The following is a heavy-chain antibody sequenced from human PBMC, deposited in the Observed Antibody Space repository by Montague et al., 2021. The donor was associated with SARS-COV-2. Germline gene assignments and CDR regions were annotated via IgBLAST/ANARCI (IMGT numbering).Heavy chain of an antibody. J-gene: IGHJ3*01. CDR2: IYTSGST. Sequence: TLSLTCTVSGGSISSGTYYWSWIRQPAGKGLEWIGRIYTSGSTNYNPSLKSRVTISVDTSKNQFSLKLSSVTAADTAVYYCARDRTLRHIIIVVGNVFDLWGQGTMVTVSS. D-gene: IGHD2/OR15-2a*01. CDR1: GGSISSGTYY. V-gene: IGHV4-61*02. CDR3: ARDRTLRHIIIVVGNVFDL.